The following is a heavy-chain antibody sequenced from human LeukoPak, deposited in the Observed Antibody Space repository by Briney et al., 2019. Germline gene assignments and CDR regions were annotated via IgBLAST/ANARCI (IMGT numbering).Heavy chain of an antibody. D-gene: IGHD2-2*01. CDR2: IYYNGGT. V-gene: IGHV4-31*03. CDR3: ARDAAIAVVPAAKGGAFDI. J-gene: IGHJ3*02. Sequence: TSQTLSLTCTVSGGSISSNTYYWSWIRQHPGKGLEWIGFIYYNGGTYYNPSLKSRVTISVDTSKNQFSLRLSSVTTADTAVYYCARDAAIAVVPAAKGGAFDIWGQGTMVTVSS. CDR1: GGSISSNTYY.